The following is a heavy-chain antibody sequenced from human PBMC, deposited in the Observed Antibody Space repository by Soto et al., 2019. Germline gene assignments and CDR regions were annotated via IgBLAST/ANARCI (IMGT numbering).Heavy chain of an antibody. V-gene: IGHV3-48*01. CDR1: GFTFSSYT. CDR2: ITSSGGTK. J-gene: IGHJ4*02. Sequence: EVQMVESGGGLVQPGGSLRLSCAASGFTFSSYTMNWVRQAPGRGLEWISYITSSGGTKYYADSVKGRFTISRDNADNSLYLQMNSLRAEDTAVYYCARDPGSSSWYPLDYWGQGTLVTVSS. CDR3: ARDPGSSSWYPLDY. D-gene: IGHD6-13*01.